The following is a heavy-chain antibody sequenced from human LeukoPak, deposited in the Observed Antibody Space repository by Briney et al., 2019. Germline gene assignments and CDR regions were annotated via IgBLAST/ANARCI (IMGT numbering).Heavy chain of an antibody. CDR1: GFTFSSYD. Sequence: PGGSLRLSCAASGFTFSSYDMHWVRQATGKGLEWVSAIGTAGVRYYRGSVKGRFTISRENAKNSLYLQMNSLSAGDTAVYYCARGVEYYDFWSCYSDLYYFDYWGQGTLVTVSS. J-gene: IGHJ4*02. V-gene: IGHV3-13*01. CDR2: IGTAGVR. D-gene: IGHD3-3*01. CDR3: ARGVEYYDFWSCYSDLYYFDY.